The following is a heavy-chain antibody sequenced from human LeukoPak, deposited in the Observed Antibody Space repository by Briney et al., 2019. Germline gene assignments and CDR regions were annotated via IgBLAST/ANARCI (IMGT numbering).Heavy chain of an antibody. V-gene: IGHV1-46*01. Sequence: ASVKVSCKASGYTFTSYYMHWVRQAPGQGLEWMGIINPSGGSTSYAQKFQGRVTMTRDTSTSTVYMELSSLRSEDTAVYYCARDRRATIRNQYLGNFDYWGQGTLVAVSS. CDR1: GYTFTSYY. CDR3: ARDRRATIRNQYLGNFDY. J-gene: IGHJ4*02. CDR2: INPSGGST. D-gene: IGHD5-24*01.